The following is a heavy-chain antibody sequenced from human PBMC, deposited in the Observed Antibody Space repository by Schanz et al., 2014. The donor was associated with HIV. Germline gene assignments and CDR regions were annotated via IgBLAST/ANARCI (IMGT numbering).Heavy chain of an antibody. CDR1: GYTFSTYG. V-gene: IGHV1-2*02. CDR3: ASDLSVYSSSSSV. CDR2: ISPDSGAT. D-gene: IGHD6-13*01. Sequence: QVQLVQSGSEVKNHGASVKVSCKASGYTFSTYGISWVRQAPGQGLEWMGWISPDSGATDYAQNFQGRVTMTRHTSISTAYMELSRLRSDDTAVYYCASDLSVYSSSSSVWGQGTTVTVSS. J-gene: IGHJ6*02.